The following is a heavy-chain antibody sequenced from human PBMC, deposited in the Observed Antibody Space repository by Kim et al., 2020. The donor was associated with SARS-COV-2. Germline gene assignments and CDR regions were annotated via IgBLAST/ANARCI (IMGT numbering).Heavy chain of an antibody. CDR3: AKTLGSSWSHFYY. J-gene: IGHJ4*02. Sequence: GGSLRLSCSASGFTFSTYAMHWVRQAPGKGLEYVAVISRDGGNTFYAKSVKGRFTISRDNSKNTLYLQMDSLRTEDMGVYYCAKTLGSSWSHFYYWGQGT. CDR1: GFTFSTYA. CDR2: ISRDGGNT. D-gene: IGHD6-13*01. V-gene: IGHV3-64*01.